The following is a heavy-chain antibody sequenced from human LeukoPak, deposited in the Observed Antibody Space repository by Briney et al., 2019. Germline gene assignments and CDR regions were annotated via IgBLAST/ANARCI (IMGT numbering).Heavy chain of an antibody. CDR2: IYYSGST. J-gene: IGHJ3*02. V-gene: IGHV4-39*01. Sequence: SETLSLTCTVSGGSISSSSYYWGWIRQPPGKGLEWIGSIYYSGSTNYNPSLKSRVTISVDTSKNQFSLKLSSVTAADTAVYYCARHGGFAGAPAGDAFDIWGQGTMVTVSS. CDR3: ARHGGFAGAPAGDAFDI. D-gene: IGHD7-27*01. CDR1: GGSISSSSYY.